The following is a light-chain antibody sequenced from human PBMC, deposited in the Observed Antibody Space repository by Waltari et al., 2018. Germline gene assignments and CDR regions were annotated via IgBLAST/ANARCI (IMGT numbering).Light chain of an antibody. Sequence: EIVLTQSPGTLSLSPGDAATLSCRASQSVSSNYLAWYQQKPGQAPRLLIYGASNRATGIPDRFRGSGSGTDFTLTISRLEPEDFAVYYCQQYGSSPPVTFGQGTRLE. J-gene: IGKJ5*01. CDR3: QQYGSSPPVT. CDR1: QSVSSNY. CDR2: GAS. V-gene: IGKV3-20*01.